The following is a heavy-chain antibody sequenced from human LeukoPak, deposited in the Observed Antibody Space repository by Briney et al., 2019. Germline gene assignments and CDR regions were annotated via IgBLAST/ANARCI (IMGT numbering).Heavy chain of an antibody. J-gene: IGHJ3*01. D-gene: IGHD4-17*01. CDR2: INSDGSST. Sequence: GGSLRLSCAASGFTFSNYWMHWVRQAPGKGLVWVSLINSDGSSTNYADSVKGRFTIYRDNAKNTLYLQMNGLRAEDTAVYYCARDYGDAFDVWGQGTMVTVS. CDR3: ARDYGDAFDV. CDR1: GFTFSNYW. V-gene: IGHV3-74*01.